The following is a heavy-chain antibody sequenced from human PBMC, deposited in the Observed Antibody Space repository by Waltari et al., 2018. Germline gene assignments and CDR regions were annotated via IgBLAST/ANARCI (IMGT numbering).Heavy chain of an antibody. D-gene: IGHD6-13*01. V-gene: IGHV3-7*01. CDR2: INQDGSEK. CDR3: TRGGDDSSWYWRN. CDR1: GFTFSNNW. Sequence: EVQLVESGGGLVQPGGSLRLSCAASGFTFSNNWMTWFRQAPGKGREWVANINQDGSEKYSVESVKGRFTISRDNAKNSLYLQLNSLRADDTAVYYCTRGGDDSSWYWRNWGQGTLVTVSS. J-gene: IGHJ4*02.